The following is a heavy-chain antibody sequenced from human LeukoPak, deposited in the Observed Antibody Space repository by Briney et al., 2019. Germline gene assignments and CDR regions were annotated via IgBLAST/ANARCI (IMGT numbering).Heavy chain of an antibody. CDR2: INHSGST. CDR1: GGSFSGYY. J-gene: IGHJ6*02. Sequence: SETLSLTCPVYGGSFSGYYWSWIRQPPGKGLEWIGEINHSGSTNYNPSLKSRVTISVDTSKNQFSLKLSSVTAADTAVYYCARGHYDFWSGYYVHYYYYYGMDVWGQGTTVTVSS. CDR3: ARGHYDFWSGYYVHYYYYYGMDV. V-gene: IGHV4-34*01. D-gene: IGHD3-3*01.